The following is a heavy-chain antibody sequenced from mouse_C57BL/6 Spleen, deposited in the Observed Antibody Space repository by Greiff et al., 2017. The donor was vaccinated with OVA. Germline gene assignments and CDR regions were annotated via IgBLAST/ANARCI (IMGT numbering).Heavy chain of an antibody. CDR3: AKALNTTVVAHYYYAMGD. D-gene: IGHD1-1*01. CDR1: GFSFTSYG. CDR2: IWGDGST. V-gene: IGHV2-3*01. J-gene: IGHJ4*01. Sequence: VKVVESGPGLVAPSQSLSITCTVSGFSFTSYGVSWVRQPPGKGLEWLGVIWGDGSTNYHSALISRLSISKDNAKSQVYLKLNSLQTDDTATYYCAKALNTTVVAHYYYAMGDWGQGTSVTVSS.